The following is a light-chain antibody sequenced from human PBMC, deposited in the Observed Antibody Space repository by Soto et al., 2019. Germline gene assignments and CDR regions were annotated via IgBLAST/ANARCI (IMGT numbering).Light chain of an antibody. Sequence: EIVMTQSPATLSVSPGERATLSCRASQSFDSNLAWYQQKPGQAPRLLIFGASTRASGVPARFSGSGSGTEFTLTISSLQSEDFAVYYCQQYNDWPSMYTFGQGTKVDIK. J-gene: IGKJ2*01. CDR1: QSFDSN. V-gene: IGKV3-15*01. CDR3: QQYNDWPSMYT. CDR2: GAS.